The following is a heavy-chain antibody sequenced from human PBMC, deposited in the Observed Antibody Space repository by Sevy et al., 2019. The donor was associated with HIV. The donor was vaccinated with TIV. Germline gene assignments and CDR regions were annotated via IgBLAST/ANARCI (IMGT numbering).Heavy chain of an antibody. V-gene: IGHV3-23*01. D-gene: IGHD3-22*01. CDR2: ISGSAGST. Sequence: GGSLRLSCAASGFTFSRYAMNWVRQAPGKGLEWDSAISGSAGSTYYADSVERRFTISRDNSKNTLFLQMNSLRVEDTALYYCAKGDRTFYGMDVWGQGTTVTVSS. CDR3: AKGDRTFYGMDV. J-gene: IGHJ6*02. CDR1: GFTFSRYA.